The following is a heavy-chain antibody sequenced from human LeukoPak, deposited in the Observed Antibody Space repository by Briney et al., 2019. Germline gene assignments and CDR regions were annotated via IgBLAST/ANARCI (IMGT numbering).Heavy chain of an antibody. Sequence: GGSLRLSCAASGFTFSSYAMSWVRQAPGKGLEYVSAISSNGGSTYYANSVKGRFTISRDNSKNSLYLQMGSLRAEDMAVYYCARASYGSSSWYGPLFDYWGQGTLVTVSS. D-gene: IGHD6-13*01. V-gene: IGHV3-64*01. CDR3: ARASYGSSSWYGPLFDY. J-gene: IGHJ4*02. CDR1: GFTFSSYA. CDR2: ISSNGGST.